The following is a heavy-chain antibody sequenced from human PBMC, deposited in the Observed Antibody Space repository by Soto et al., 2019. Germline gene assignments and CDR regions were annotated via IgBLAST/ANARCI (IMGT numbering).Heavy chain of an antibody. Sequence: GASVKVSCKASGGTFSSYAISCVRQAPGQGLEWMGGIIPIFGTANYAQKFQGRVTITADESTSTAYMELSSLRSEDTAVYYCARTYVPGIAGFDPWGQGTLVTVSS. CDR2: IIPIFGTA. CDR3: ARTYVPGIAGFDP. V-gene: IGHV1-69*13. CDR1: GGTFSSYA. J-gene: IGHJ5*02. D-gene: IGHD1-1*01.